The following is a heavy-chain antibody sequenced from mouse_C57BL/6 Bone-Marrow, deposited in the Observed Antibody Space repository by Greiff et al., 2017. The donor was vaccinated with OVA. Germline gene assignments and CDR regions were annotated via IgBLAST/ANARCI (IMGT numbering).Heavy chain of an antibody. CDR3: ARGGGYYCGGFAY. V-gene: IGHV1-81*01. J-gene: IGHJ3*01. CDR2: IYPRSGNT. CDR1: GYTFTSYG. D-gene: IGHD1-1*01. Sequence: QVQLQQSGAELARPGASVKLSCKASGYTFTSYGISWVKQRTGQGLEWIGEIYPRSGNTYYNEKFKGKATLTADKSSSTAYMELRSLTSEDSAVYFCARGGGYYCGGFAYWGQGTLVTVSA.